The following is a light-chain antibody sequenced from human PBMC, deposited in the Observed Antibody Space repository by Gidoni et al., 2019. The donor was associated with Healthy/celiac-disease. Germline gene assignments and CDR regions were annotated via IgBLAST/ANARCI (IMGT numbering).Light chain of an antibody. Sequence: QSALTQPASVSGSPGQSITISCTGTSSHVGGYNDVSWYLQHPGKAPKLMIYEVRNRPSGVSNRVSGSKSGNTASLTISGLQAEDEADYYCSSYTSSSTRVVFGGGTKLTVL. CDR3: SSYTSSSTRVV. CDR1: SSHVGGYND. V-gene: IGLV2-14*01. CDR2: EVR. J-gene: IGLJ2*01.